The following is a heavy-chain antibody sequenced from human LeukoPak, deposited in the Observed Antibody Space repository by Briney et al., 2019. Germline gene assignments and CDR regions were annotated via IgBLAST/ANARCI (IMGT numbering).Heavy chain of an antibody. Sequence: GASVTVSCKASGYTFTSYYMHWVRQAPGQGLEGMGVINPSGGSTSYAQKFQGRVTITRDISTSTVYMELSSLRSEDTAVYYCARALYDILTGYYTPPDVWGKGTTVAVSS. V-gene: IGHV1-46*01. D-gene: IGHD3-9*01. CDR2: INPSGGST. J-gene: IGHJ6*04. CDR3: ARALYDILTGYYTPPDV. CDR1: GYTFTSYY.